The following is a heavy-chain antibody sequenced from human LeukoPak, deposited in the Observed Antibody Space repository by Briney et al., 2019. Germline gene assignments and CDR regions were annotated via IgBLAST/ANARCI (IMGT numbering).Heavy chain of an antibody. CDR3: ARDPDPAGYYYYGMDV. D-gene: IGHD1-14*01. CDR1: GFTVSSYS. J-gene: IGHJ6*02. V-gene: IGHV3-48*02. Sequence: SGGSLRLSCAASGFTVSSYSMNWVRQAPGKGLEWVSYISSSSSTIYYADSVKGRFTISRDNAKNSLYLQMNSLRDEDTAVYYCARDPDPAGYYYYGMDVWGQGTTVTVSS. CDR2: ISSSSSTI.